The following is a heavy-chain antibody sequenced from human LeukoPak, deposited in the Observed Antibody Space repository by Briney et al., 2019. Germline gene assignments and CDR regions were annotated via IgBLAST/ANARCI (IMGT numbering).Heavy chain of an antibody. CDR3: ASPGFYGDSGI. Sequence: GGSLRLSCAASGFTFSSYGMHWVRQAPGKGLEWVAVIWYDGSNKYYADSVKGRFTISRDNAKNSLYLQMNSLRAEDTAVYYCASPGFYGDSGIWGQGTMVTVSS. CDR1: GFTFSSYG. CDR2: IWYDGSNK. V-gene: IGHV3-33*03. J-gene: IGHJ3*02. D-gene: IGHD4-17*01.